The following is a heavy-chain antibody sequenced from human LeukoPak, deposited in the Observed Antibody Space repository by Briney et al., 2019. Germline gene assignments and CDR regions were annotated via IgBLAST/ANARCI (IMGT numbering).Heavy chain of an antibody. CDR2: INPNSGGT. J-gene: IGHJ4*02. D-gene: IGHD2-2*01. CDR1: GYTFTGYY. CDR3: ARGGGYCSSTSCYPSFDY. V-gene: IGHV1-2*04. Sequence: ASVKVSCKASGYTFTGYYMHWVRQAPGQGLEWMGWINPNSGGTNYAQKFQGWVTMTRDTSISTACMELSRLRSDDTAVYYCARGGGYCSSTSCYPSFDYWGQGTLVTVSS.